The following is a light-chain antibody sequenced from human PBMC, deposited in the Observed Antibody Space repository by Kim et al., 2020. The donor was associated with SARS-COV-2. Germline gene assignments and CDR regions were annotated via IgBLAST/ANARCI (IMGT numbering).Light chain of an antibody. CDR1: QSVSSN. CDR3: QQYNNWPRT. Sequence: EIVMTQSPATLSVSPGERATLSCRASQSVSSNLAWFHQKTGQAPRLLIYGASTRATGIPARFSGSGSGTEFTLAISSLQSEDFAVYYCQQYNNWPRTLGQGTKVGIK. J-gene: IGKJ1*01. V-gene: IGKV3-15*01. CDR2: GAS.